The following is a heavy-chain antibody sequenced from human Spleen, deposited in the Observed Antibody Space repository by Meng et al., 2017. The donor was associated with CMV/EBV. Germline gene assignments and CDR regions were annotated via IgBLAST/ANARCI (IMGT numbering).Heavy chain of an antibody. CDR1: GFTFRKFT. J-gene: IGHJ4*02. V-gene: IGHV3-21*04. D-gene: IGHD6-19*01. CDR3: ARDALSSGGDY. Sequence: GESLKISCAASGFTFRKFTMNWIRRAPGKGLEWVSSISNTGEIRQYADSVKGRFTVSRDNSRNSVFLLMDSLRAEDTAFYYCARDALSSGGDYWGQGALVTVSS. CDR2: ISNTGEIR.